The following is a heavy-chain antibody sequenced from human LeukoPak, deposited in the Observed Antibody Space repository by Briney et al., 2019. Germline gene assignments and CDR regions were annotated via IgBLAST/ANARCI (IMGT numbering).Heavy chain of an antibody. D-gene: IGHD6-13*01. CDR1: GFTFSSYS. V-gene: IGHV3-21*01. CDR3: ARAIAAATFDY. CDR2: ISSSSSYI. J-gene: IGHJ4*02. Sequence: GGSLRLSCAASGFTFSSYSMNWVRQAPGKGLEWVSSISSSSSYIYYADSVKGRFTISRDNAKNSLYLQMNSLRAEGTAVYYCARAIAAATFDYWGQGTLVTVSS.